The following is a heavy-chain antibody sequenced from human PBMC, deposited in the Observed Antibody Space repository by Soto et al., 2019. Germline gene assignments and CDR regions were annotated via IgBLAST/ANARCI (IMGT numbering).Heavy chain of an antibody. V-gene: IGHV1-18*01. D-gene: IGHD2-2*01. CDR1: GYTFPSYG. J-gene: IGHJ5*02. CDR3: ARTVVVPAATRPNWFDP. CDR2: ISAYNGNT. Sequence: ASVKVSCKASGYTFPSYGISWVRQAPGQGLEWMGWISAYNGNTNYAQKLQGRVTMTTDTSTSTAYMELRSLRSDDTAVYYCARTVVVPAATRPNWFDPWGQGTLVTVSS.